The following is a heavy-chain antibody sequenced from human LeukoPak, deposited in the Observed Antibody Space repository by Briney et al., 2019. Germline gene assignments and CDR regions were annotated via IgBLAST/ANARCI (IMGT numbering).Heavy chain of an antibody. CDR3: ARMSTGYYDDY. CDR2: ISSSSYTI. Sequence: GGSLRLSCVASGFSFSTFGMNWVRQAPGKGLEWVSYISSSSYTIYYADSVKGRFTVSRDDAKSSLYLQMNSLRAEDTAHYYSARMSTGYYDDYWGQGTLVTVSS. CDR1: GFSFSTFG. D-gene: IGHD3-9*01. V-gene: IGHV3-48*01. J-gene: IGHJ4*02.